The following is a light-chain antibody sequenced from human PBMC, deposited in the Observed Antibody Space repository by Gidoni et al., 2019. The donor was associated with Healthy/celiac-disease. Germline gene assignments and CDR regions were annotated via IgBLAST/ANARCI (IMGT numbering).Light chain of an antibody. V-gene: IGLV2-14*04. CDR1: SSDVGGYNY. J-gene: IGLJ2*01. CDR2: DVS. CDR3: SSYTSSSTLEV. Sequence: GSPGQSITISCTGTSSDVGGYNYVSWYQQHPGKAPKLMIYDVSNRPSGVSNRFSGSKSGNTASLTISGLQAEDEADYYCSSYTSSSTLEVFGGGTKLTVL.